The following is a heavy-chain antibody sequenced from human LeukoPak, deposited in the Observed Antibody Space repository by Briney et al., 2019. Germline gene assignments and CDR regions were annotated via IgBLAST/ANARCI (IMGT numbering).Heavy chain of an antibody. J-gene: IGHJ4*02. CDR3: ARVRIAVAGTTDFDY. V-gene: IGHV4-34*01. CDR2: INHSGST. Sequence: SETLSLTCAVYGGSFSGYYWSWIRQPPGKGLEWIGEINHSGSTNYNPSLKSRVTISVDTSKNQFSLKLSSVTAADTAVYYWARVRIAVAGTTDFDYWGQGTLVTVSS. CDR1: GGSFSGYY. D-gene: IGHD6-19*01.